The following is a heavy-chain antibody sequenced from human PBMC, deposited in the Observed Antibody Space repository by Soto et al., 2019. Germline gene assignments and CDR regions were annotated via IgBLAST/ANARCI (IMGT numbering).Heavy chain of an antibody. V-gene: IGHV6-1*01. J-gene: IGHJ5*02. D-gene: IGHD1-1*01. CDR2: TYYRSKWYN. CDR3: ATKGTMAEDWFDH. CDR1: LDSFSSSSAA. Sequence: SQTLSLTCPISLDSFSSSSAACNWSRHSPSSGLEWLGRTYYRSKWYNDYAVSVKSRITINPDTSKNQFSLQLNSLTTEDTAVYYCATKGTMAEDWFDHWGQGTLVTVSS.